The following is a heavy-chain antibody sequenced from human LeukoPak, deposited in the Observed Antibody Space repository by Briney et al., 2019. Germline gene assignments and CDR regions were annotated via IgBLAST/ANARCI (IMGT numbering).Heavy chain of an antibody. V-gene: IGHV3-7*05. CDR1: GFSFSDDW. D-gene: IGHD5-24*01. J-gene: IGHJ4*02. CDR2: IKQGGSER. CDR3: ARGGVDDYNYPYYFDD. Sequence: GGSLRLSCAASGFSFSDDWMTWVRQVPGKGLEWVANIKQGGSERYYVDSVKGRFTISRDNARNSLYLDMNSLRAEDTAVYYSARGGVDDYNYPYYFDDWGQGTLVTVSS.